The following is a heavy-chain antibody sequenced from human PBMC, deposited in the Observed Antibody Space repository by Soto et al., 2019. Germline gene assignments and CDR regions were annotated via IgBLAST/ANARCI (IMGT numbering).Heavy chain of an antibody. D-gene: IGHD2-2*01. CDR1: GYTFTSYG. Sequence: ASVKVSCKASGYTFTSYGISWVRQAPGQGLEWMGWISAYNGNTNYAQKLQGRVTMTTDTSTSTAYMELRSLRSDDTAVYYCARVGYCSSTPCWPIGYFEYWGQGTLVTVSS. CDR2: ISAYNGNT. CDR3: ARVGYCSSTPCWPIGYFEY. V-gene: IGHV1-18*01. J-gene: IGHJ4*02.